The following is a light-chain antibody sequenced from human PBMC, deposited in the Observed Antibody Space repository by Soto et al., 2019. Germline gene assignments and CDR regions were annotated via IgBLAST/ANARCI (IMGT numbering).Light chain of an antibody. CDR2: GAS. CDR1: QSVSNNY. V-gene: IGKV3-20*01. Sequence: EIVLTQSPGTLSLSPGERATLSCRASQSVSNNYLAWYQQKPGQAPRHLIYGASNRATGIPDRFSGSGSGTDFTLTISSLEPEDFAGYYCQQYGSSGTFGQGTKVDI. J-gene: IGKJ1*01. CDR3: QQYGSSGT.